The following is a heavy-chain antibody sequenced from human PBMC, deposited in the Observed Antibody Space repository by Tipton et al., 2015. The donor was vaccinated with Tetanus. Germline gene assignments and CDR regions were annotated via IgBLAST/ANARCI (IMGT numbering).Heavy chain of an antibody. CDR1: GFTFSSYA. J-gene: IGHJ4*02. V-gene: IGHV3-30*04. CDR3: ARDPYGDSPNYFDY. Sequence: SLRLSCAASGFTFSSYAMSWVRQAPGKGLEWVAVISYDGSNNYYADSVKGQFTISRDNSKNTLYLQMNSLRAEDTAVYYCARDPYGDSPNYFDYWGQGTLVTV. D-gene: IGHD4-17*01. CDR2: ISYDGSNN.